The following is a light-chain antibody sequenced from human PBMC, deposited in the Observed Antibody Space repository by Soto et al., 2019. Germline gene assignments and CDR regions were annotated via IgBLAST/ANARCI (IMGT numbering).Light chain of an antibody. Sequence: SYELTQPPSVSVAPGQTATVTCGGNNIGSKSVHWYQQKPGQAPVVVVYDDRDRASGIPERFSGSNSGNTATLTTTRVEVGDEADYYCQVGDGSSDHPVVFGGGTQLTVL. CDR1: NIGSKS. J-gene: IGLJ2*01. CDR3: QVGDGSSDHPVV. CDR2: DDR. V-gene: IGLV3-21*02.